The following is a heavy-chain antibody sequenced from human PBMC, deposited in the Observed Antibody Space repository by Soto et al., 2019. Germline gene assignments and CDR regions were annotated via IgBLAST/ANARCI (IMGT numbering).Heavy chain of an antibody. D-gene: IGHD3-10*01. CDR1: GGTFSSYA. Sequence: QVQLVQSGAEVKKPGSSVKVSSKASGGTFSSYAISWVRQAPGQGLEWMGGIIPIFGTANYAQKFQGRVTITADESTSTAYMELSSLRSEDTAVYYCARAGTDYYGSGSYGLDGYWGQGTLVTVSS. CDR3: ARAGTDYYGSGSYGLDGY. CDR2: IIPIFGTA. J-gene: IGHJ4*02. V-gene: IGHV1-69*01.